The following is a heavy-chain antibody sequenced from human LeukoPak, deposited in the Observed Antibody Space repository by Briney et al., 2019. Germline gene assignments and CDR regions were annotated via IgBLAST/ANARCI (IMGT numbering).Heavy chain of an antibody. CDR2: MYYTGST. V-gene: IGHV4-31*03. CDR1: GDSISSGGYY. Sequence: SQTLSLTCNVSGDSISSGGYYWSWIRQHPGKGLEWIGYMYYTGSTYYNPSLKSRVTISVDTSKNQFSLGLSSVTAADTAIYYCARAVSGRFDYWGQGTLVTVSS. CDR3: ARAVSGRFDY. J-gene: IGHJ4*02. D-gene: IGHD6-19*01.